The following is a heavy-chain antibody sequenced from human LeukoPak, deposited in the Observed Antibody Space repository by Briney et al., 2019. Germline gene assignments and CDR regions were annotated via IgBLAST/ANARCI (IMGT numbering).Heavy chain of an antibody. CDR2: IRYDGSNK. J-gene: IGHJ4*02. CDR3: AKDLEGSGSFNFDY. D-gene: IGHD3-10*01. V-gene: IGHV3-30*02. CDR1: GCTFSSYG. Sequence: GGSLRLSCAASGCTFSSYGMHWVRQAPGKGLEWVAFIRYDGSNKYYADSVKGRFTISRDNSKNTLYLQMNSLRAEDTAVYYCAKDLEGSGSFNFDYWGQGTLVTVSS.